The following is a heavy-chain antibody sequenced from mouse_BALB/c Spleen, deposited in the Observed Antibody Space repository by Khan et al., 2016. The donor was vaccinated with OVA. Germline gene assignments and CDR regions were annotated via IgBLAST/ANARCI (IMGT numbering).Heavy chain of an antibody. CDR3: AIEWAAWFPY. CDR1: GYTFTDYN. V-gene: IGHV1-77*01. J-gene: IGHJ3*01. Sequence: QVQLQQSGAELARPGASVKLSCKASGYTFTDYNINWMRQRTGQGLEWIGEIYPGSDNTYYNEKFKGKATLTADKSSSTAYMQLSSLTSEDAAVYFWAIEWAAWFPYWGQGTLVTVSA. CDR2: IYPGSDNT.